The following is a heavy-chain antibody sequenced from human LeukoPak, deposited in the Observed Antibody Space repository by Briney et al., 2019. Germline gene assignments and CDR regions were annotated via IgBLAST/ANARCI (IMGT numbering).Heavy chain of an antibody. D-gene: IGHD3-9*01. CDR2: ISYDGSNK. V-gene: IGHV3-30-3*01. Sequence: GGSLRLSCAASGFTFSSYATHWVRQAPGKGLEWVAVISYDGSNKYYADSVKGRFTISRDNSKNTLYLQMNSLRAEDTAVYYCARDRLGYDILTGSPYGMDVWGQGTTVTVSS. CDR3: ARDRLGYDILTGSPYGMDV. CDR1: GFTFSSYA. J-gene: IGHJ6*02.